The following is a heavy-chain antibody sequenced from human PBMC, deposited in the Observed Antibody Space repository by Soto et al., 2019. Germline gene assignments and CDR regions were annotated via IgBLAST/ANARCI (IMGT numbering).Heavy chain of an antibody. J-gene: IGHJ4*01. D-gene: IGHD6-13*01. CDR2: ISGSGGTT. CDR1: GFTFSSSA. V-gene: IGHV3-23*01. Sequence: GGSLRLSCAASGFTFSSSAMSWVRQAPGKGLEWVSAISGSGGTTFYADSVKGRFTISRDNSKNTLFLQMISLRAEDTAAYYCAMGLAAAGPFDYWGHGTLVTVSS. CDR3: AMGLAAAGPFDY.